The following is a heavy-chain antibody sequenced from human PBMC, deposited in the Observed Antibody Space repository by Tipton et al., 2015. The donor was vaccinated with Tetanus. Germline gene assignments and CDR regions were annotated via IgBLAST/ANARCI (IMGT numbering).Heavy chain of an antibody. CDR1: GLFFKNAW. J-gene: IGHJ4*02. CDR2: IKNKADGGTT. D-gene: IGHD1-26*01. V-gene: IGHV3-15*07. CDR3: TTSGIVGSGYRVGY. Sequence: SLRLSCATSGLFFKNAWMNWVRQAPGKGLEWVGRIKNKADGGTTDYSARVKDRFSISRDDSKDTLFLQMNSLKTEDTAVYYCTTSGIVGSGYRVGYWGRGTLVVVSS.